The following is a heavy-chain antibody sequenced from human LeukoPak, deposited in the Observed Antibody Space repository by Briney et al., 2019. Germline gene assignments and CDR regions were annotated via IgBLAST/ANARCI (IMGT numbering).Heavy chain of an antibody. D-gene: IGHD3-10*01. CDR1: GFAFSSYA. Sequence: PGGSLRLSCVASGFAFSSYAMNWVRQTPGKGLEWVSSIIASGGTTYYADSVKGRFTISRDNSKNTVYLQMNTLRAEDTAVYYCAKGAGGSYGLYYFDYWGQGALVTVSS. CDR2: IIASGGTT. J-gene: IGHJ4*02. V-gene: IGHV3-23*01. CDR3: AKGAGGSYGLYYFDY.